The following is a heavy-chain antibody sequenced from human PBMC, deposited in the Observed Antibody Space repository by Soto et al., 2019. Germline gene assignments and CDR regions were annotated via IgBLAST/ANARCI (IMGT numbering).Heavy chain of an antibody. CDR2: IIPIFGTA. Sequence: SVKVSCKASGGTFSSYAIIWVRQAPGQGLEWMGGIIPIFGTANYAQKFQGRVTITADESTSTAYMELSSLRSEDTAVYYCARAKGSSGPFDYWGQGTLVTVSS. CDR3: ARAKGSSGPFDY. J-gene: IGHJ4*02. V-gene: IGHV1-69*13. CDR1: GGTFSSYA. D-gene: IGHD3-22*01.